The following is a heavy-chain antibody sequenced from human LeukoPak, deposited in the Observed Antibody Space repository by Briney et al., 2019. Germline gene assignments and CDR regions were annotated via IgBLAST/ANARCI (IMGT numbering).Heavy chain of an antibody. CDR3: ARGQTIVGATGDF. J-gene: IGHJ4*02. D-gene: IGHD1-26*01. V-gene: IGHV4-39*07. CDR1: GGSISSGTHL. Sequence: SETLSLTCTVSGGSISSGTHLWDWIRQPPGKGLEWIGEINHSGSTNYNPSLKSRVTISVDTSKNQFSLKLSSVTAADTAVYYCARGQTIVGATGDFWGQGTLVTVSS. CDR2: INHSGST.